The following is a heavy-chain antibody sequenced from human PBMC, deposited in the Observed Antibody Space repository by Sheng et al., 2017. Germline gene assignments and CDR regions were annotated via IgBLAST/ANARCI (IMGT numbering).Heavy chain of an antibody. J-gene: IGHJ5*02. CDR1: GDSISSDYY. CDR3: ARLYTTSWFVSRGWFDP. D-gene: IGHD6-13*01. V-gene: IGHV4-38-2*01. CDR2: IHHTGTT. Sequence: QVQLQESGPGLVKPSETLSLTCAVSGDSISSDYYWGWIRQPPGKGLEWIATIHHTGTTYYNPSLNSRVTILVDTSKNHFSLTLRSVTAADTAVYYCARLYTTSWFVSRGWFDPGASEPWSPSPQ.